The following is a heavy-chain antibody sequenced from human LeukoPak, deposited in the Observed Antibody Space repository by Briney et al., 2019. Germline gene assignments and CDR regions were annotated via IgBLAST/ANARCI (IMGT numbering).Heavy chain of an antibody. V-gene: IGHV4-59*01. Sequence: SETLSLTCTVSGGSISSYYWSWIRQPPGKGLEWIGYVFYSGRTDHNPSLKSRLTISVDTSKNQFSLKLSSVTAADTAVYYCARTRGVPYGDYLNDYWGQGTLVTVSS. J-gene: IGHJ4*02. D-gene: IGHD4-17*01. CDR2: VFYSGRT. CDR3: ARTRGVPYGDYLNDY. CDR1: GGSISSYY.